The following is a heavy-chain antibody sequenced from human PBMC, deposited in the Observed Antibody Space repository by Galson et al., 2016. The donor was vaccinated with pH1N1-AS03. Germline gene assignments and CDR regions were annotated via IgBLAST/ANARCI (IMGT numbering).Heavy chain of an antibody. Sequence: ETLSLTCAVCGGPFNIYYWSWLRQPPGERLEWIAYIYYTGATNYNPSLKSRVTISIDTSKNQFSLNLSSVTAADTAVYYCARFRSSWTFYYGLDVWGQGTTVTVSS. CDR1: GGPFNIYY. V-gene: IGHV4-59*01. CDR2: IYYTGAT. D-gene: IGHD6-13*01. CDR3: ARFRSSWTFYYGLDV. J-gene: IGHJ6*02.